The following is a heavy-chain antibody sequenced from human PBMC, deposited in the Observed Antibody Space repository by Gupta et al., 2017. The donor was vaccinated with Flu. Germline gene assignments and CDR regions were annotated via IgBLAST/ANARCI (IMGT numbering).Heavy chain of an antibody. CDR3: AKCFCTNGHAPPDFDY. CDR1: GFTFSSYA. Sequence: EVQLLESGGGLVQPGGSLRLSCAASGFTFSSYAMSWVRQAPGKGLEWVSAISGSGGSTYYADSVKGRFTISRDNSKNTLYLQMNSLRAEDTAVYYCAKCFCTNGHAPPDFDYWGQGTLVTVSS. CDR2: ISGSGGST. J-gene: IGHJ4*02. V-gene: IGHV3-23*01. D-gene: IGHD2-8*01.